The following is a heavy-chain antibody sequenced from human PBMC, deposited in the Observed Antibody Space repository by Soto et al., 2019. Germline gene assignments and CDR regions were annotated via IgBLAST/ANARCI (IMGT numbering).Heavy chain of an antibody. CDR1: GFTFSNAW. CDR2: IKSKTDGGTT. D-gene: IGHD2-15*01. Sequence: PGGSLRLSCAASGFTFSNAWMSWVRQASGKGLEWVGRIKSKTDGGTTDYAAPVKGRFTISRDDSKNTLYLQMNSLKTEDTAVYYCTTLGYCSGGSCYDPGLYYWGQGTLVTVSS. J-gene: IGHJ4*02. V-gene: IGHV3-15*01. CDR3: TTLGYCSGGSCYDPGLYY.